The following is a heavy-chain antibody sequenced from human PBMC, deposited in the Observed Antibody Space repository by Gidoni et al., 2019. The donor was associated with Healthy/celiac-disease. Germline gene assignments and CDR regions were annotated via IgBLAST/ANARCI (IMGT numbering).Heavy chain of an antibody. V-gene: IGHV3-21*01. Sequence: EVQLVESGGGLVKPGGSLRLSCAASGFTFSSYSMNWVRQAPGKGLEWFSSISSSSSYIYYADSVKGRFTISRDNAKNSLYLQMNSLRAEDTAVYYCAREQYRHYYYYYGMDVWGQGTTVTVSS. CDR2: ISSSSSYI. J-gene: IGHJ6*02. CDR1: GFTFSSYS. CDR3: AREQYRHYYYYYGMDV. D-gene: IGHD2-2*01.